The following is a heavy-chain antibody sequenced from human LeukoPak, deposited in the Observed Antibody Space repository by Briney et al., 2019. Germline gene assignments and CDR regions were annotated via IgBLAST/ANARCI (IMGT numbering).Heavy chain of an antibody. CDR1: GYTFNSYG. CDR3: ARSGNSQYYYYGMDV. D-gene: IGHD4-23*01. J-gene: IGHJ6*02. V-gene: IGHV1-18*01. Sequence: ASVKVSCEASGYTFNSYGISWVRQAPGQGLEWMGWISAYNGNTNYAQKLQGRVTMTTDTSTSTAYMELRSLRSDDTAVYYCARSGNSQYYYYGMDVWGQGTTVTVSS. CDR2: ISAYNGNT.